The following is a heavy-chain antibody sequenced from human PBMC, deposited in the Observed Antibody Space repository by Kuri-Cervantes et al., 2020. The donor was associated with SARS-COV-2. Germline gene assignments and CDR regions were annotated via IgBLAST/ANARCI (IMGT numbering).Heavy chain of an antibody. Sequence: GSLRLSCAVYGGSFNDYYWTWIRQRPGKGLEWIGEINPDGSTNYKSALKSRVTISVDTSKNQFSLKLNSATAADTAVYSCARPGGFLDVWGKGTTVTVSS. CDR1: GGSFNDYY. V-gene: IGHV4-34*01. CDR2: INPDGST. CDR3: ARPGGFLDV. D-gene: IGHD4-23*01. J-gene: IGHJ6*04.